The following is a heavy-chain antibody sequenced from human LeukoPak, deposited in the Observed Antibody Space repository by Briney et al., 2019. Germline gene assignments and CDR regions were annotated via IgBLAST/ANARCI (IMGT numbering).Heavy chain of an antibody. V-gene: IGHV4-39*02. J-gene: IGHJ4*02. CDR3: VRRDNTGWNYFDC. CDR1: GGSISSGNYY. Sequence: SETLSLTCTVSGGSISSGNYYWGWIRQPPGKGLEWIGSIYNSGSTYYSTSLKSRVTISVDTSKNDLSLRLTSVLAADTAIYYCVRRDNTGWNYFDCWGQGILVTVSS. CDR2: IYNSGST. D-gene: IGHD6-19*01.